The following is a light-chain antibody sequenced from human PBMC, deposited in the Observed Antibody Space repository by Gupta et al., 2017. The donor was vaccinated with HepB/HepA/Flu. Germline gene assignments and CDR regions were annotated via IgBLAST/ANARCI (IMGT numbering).Light chain of an antibody. Sequence: EFVLTQSPATLSLSPGDRATLSCRASQNISNYLGWYQQKHGQAPRLLIHNASKRATGIPARFSGSGSGTDFTLTISRVEPEDFAVYYCKQRSLSPLTFGGGTTVEIK. CDR2: NAS. J-gene: IGKJ4*01. CDR1: QNISNY. CDR3: KQRSLSPLT. V-gene: IGKV3-11*01.